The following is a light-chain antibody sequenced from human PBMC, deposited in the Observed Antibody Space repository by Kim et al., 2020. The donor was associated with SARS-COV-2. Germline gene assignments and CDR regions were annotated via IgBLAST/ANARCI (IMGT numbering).Light chain of an antibody. Sequence: DIQMTQSPSTLSESVGDRVTITCRASQSIDTWLAWYQQKPGKAPNLLIYKASTLQSGVPSRFSGSGSGTEFTLTISSLQPDDFATYYCQQFNTDSAVTFDGGTKVDIK. CDR3: QQFNTDSAVT. CDR1: QSIDTW. CDR2: KAS. V-gene: IGKV1-5*03. J-gene: IGKJ4*01.